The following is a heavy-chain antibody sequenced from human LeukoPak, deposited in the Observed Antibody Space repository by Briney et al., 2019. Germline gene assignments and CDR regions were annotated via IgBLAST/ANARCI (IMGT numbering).Heavy chain of an antibody. CDR3: ARYDFNKFFDY. CDR1: GGSISNYY. D-gene: IGHD3-3*01. Sequence: SETLSLTCTVSGGSISNYYWSWIRQPPGKGLEWIGYIYYSGSTNYNPSLKSRVTMSVDTSKNQFSLKLSSVTAADTAVYYCARYDFNKFFDYWGQGTLVTVSS. J-gene: IGHJ4*02. V-gene: IGHV4-59*01. CDR2: IYYSGST.